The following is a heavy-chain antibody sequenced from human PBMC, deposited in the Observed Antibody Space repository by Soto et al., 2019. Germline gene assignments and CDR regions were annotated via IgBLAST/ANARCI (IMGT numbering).Heavy chain of an antibody. V-gene: IGHV3-23*01. D-gene: IGHD3-16*02. CDR2: FSNNGDTA. CDR3: AKSRVFIGAIVTLLDS. J-gene: IGHJ4*02. CDR1: GFTFSSYA. Sequence: EVQLLESGGGLVQPGGSLTLSCATSGFTFSSYAMVWVRQAAEKGLEWVASFSNNGDTAYYADSVKGCFTISRGNSENTLYLQMNGLRADDTALYFCAKSRVFIGAIVTLLDSWGQGTQVTVSS.